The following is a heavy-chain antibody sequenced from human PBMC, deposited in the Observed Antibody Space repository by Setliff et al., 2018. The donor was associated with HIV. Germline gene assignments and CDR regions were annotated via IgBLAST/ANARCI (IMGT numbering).Heavy chain of an antibody. Sequence: PSETLSLTCDVSGGSVISINSWSWVRQSPGKGLEWIGEIFKSGDTGYNPSLRSRVTMSVDTSKNQFSLKLSSVTAADTAVYFCERHVYRGRAASAHLDPFDFWGQGTLVTVSS. CDR1: GGSVISINS. J-gene: IGHJ4*02. CDR3: ERHVYRGRAASAHLDPFDF. D-gene: IGHD1-1*01. CDR2: IFKSGDT. V-gene: IGHV4-4*02.